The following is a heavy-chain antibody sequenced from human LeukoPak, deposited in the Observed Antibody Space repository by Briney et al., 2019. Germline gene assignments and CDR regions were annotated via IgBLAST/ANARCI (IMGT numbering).Heavy chain of an antibody. Sequence: PSETLSLTCTVSGGSISSYYWSWIRQPPGKGLEWIGYIYYSGSTSYNPSLKSRVTISVDTSKNQFSLKLSSVTAADTAVYYCARSLIQFGRLWYFDLWGRGTLVTVSS. CDR3: ARSLIQFGRLWYFDL. CDR1: GGSISSYY. J-gene: IGHJ2*01. V-gene: IGHV4-59*01. D-gene: IGHD3-10*01. CDR2: IYYSGST.